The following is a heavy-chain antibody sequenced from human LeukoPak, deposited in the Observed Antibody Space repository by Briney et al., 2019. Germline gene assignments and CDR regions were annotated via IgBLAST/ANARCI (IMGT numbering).Heavy chain of an antibody. J-gene: IGHJ4*02. D-gene: IGHD3-10*01. Sequence: SETLSLTCAVYGGSFSGYYWSWIRQPPGKGLEWIGEINHSGSTNYNPSLKSRVTISVDTSKNQFSLKLSSVTAADTAVYYCAREGNSGVRGVKVDYWGQGTRVTVSS. CDR1: GGSFSGYY. CDR3: AREGNSGVRGVKVDY. CDR2: INHSGST. V-gene: IGHV4-34*01.